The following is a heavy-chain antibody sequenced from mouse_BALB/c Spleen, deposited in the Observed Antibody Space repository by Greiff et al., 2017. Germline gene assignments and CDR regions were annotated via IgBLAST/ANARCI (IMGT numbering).Heavy chain of an antibody. CDR3: ARSRSRFYFDY. CDR1: GFTFSSFG. V-gene: IGHV5-17*02. CDR2: ISSGSSTI. J-gene: IGHJ2*01. Sequence: EVHLVESGGGLVQPGGSRKLSCAASGFTFSSFGMHWVRQAPEKGLEWVAYISSGSSTIYYADTVKGRFTISRDNPKNTLFLQMTSLRSEDTAMYYCARSRSRFYFDYWGQGTTLTVSS.